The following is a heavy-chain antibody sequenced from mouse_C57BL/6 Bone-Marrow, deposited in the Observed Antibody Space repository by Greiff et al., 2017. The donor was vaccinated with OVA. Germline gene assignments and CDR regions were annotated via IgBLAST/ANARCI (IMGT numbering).Heavy chain of an antibody. J-gene: IGHJ1*03. V-gene: IGHV1-54*01. D-gene: IGHD1-1*01. Sequence: VQRVESGAELVRPGTSVKVSCKASGYAFTNYLIEWVKQRPGQGLEWIGVIHPGSGGTNYNEKFKGKATLTADKSSSTAYMQLSSLTSEDSAVYFCASLITTGAADVWGTGTTVTVSS. CDR2: IHPGSGGT. CDR3: ASLITTGAADV. CDR1: GYAFTNYL.